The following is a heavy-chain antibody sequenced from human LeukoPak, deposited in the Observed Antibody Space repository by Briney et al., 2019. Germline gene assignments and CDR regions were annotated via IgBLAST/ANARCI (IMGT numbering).Heavy chain of an antibody. CDR3: ARGRGPYDFWSAEYMDV. CDR1: EFTLSSYS. J-gene: IGHJ6*03. Sequence: PGGSLRLSCAPSEFTLSSYSMNWVRQAPGRGLEWVSYISSSSSMIYYADSVKGRFTISRDNSKNTQYLQMNRLRAEDTAVYYCARGRGPYDFWSAEYMDVWGKGTTVTVSS. CDR2: ISSSSSMI. V-gene: IGHV3-48*01. D-gene: IGHD3-3*01.